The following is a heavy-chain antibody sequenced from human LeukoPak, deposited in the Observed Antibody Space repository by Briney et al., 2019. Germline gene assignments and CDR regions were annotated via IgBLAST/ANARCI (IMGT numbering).Heavy chain of an antibody. Sequence: PGGSLRLSCAGSAFTFTSYAMSWVRQAPGKWLGWVSAIIDTGATTYDADSVKGRFTISRDNFRSTLYLQMNSLRAEDTALYYCAKDTSIGRYCTNGVCSPFDYWGQGTLVTVSS. CDR2: IIDTGATT. V-gene: IGHV3-23*01. J-gene: IGHJ4*02. CDR1: AFTFTSYA. CDR3: AKDTSIGRYCTNGVCSPFDY. D-gene: IGHD2-8*01.